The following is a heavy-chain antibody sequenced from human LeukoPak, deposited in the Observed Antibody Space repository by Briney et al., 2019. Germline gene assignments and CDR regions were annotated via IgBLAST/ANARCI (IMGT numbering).Heavy chain of an antibody. CDR1: GFTFDDYA. D-gene: IGHD6-19*01. J-gene: IGHJ6*02. V-gene: IGHV3-9*01. Sequence: GRSLRLSCAASGFTFDDYAMHWVRQAPGKGLEWVSGISWNSGSIGYADSVKGRLTISRDNAKNSLYLQMNSLRAEDTALYYCAKDIKNIAVAGPYYYYGMDVWGQGTTVTVSS. CDR3: AKDIKNIAVAGPYYYYGMDV. CDR2: ISWNSGSI.